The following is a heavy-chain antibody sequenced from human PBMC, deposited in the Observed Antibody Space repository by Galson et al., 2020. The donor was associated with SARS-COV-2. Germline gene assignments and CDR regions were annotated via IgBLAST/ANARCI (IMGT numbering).Heavy chain of an antibody. Sequence: SVKVSCKTSGFTFKTSPVQWVRHARGQRLEWIGWIVVGSGNTNYAPELQERVTITRNMSTSTVYMELTSLRSEDTAVYYCATMATRSTDGLYVWGQGTMFTIS. V-gene: IGHV1-58*01. J-gene: IGHJ3*01. CDR3: ATMATRSTDGLYV. D-gene: IGHD5-12*01. CDR1: GFTFKTSP. CDR2: IVVGSGNT.